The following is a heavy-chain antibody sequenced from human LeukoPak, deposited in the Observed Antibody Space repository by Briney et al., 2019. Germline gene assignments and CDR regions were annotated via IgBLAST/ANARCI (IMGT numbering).Heavy chain of an antibody. CDR3: ASHFWTLRYFDS. CDR2: IYYSGST. J-gene: IGHJ4*02. CDR1: GGSISSSSYY. D-gene: IGHD3/OR15-3a*01. V-gene: IGHV4-39*07. Sequence: SETLSLTCTVSGGSISSSSYYWGWIRQPPGKGLEWIGSIYYSGSTYYNPSLKSRVTISVDTSKNQFSLKLSSVTAADTAVYYCASHFWTLRYFDSWGRGTLVTVSS.